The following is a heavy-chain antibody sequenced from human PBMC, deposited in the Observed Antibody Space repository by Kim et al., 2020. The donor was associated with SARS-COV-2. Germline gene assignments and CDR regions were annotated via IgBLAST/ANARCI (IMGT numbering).Heavy chain of an antibody. Sequence: YADSVKGRFTISRDNAKNSLYLQMNSLRAEDTAVYYCASYKWNVIDAFDIWGQGTMVTVSS. D-gene: IGHD1-20*01. J-gene: IGHJ3*02. CDR3: ASYKWNVIDAFDI. V-gene: IGHV3-11*06.